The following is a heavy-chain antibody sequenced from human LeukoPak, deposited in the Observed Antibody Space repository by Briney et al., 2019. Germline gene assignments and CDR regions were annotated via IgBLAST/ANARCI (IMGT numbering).Heavy chain of an antibody. J-gene: IGHJ4*02. V-gene: IGHV4-61*02. CDR3: ARCRRSTSCFIFDY. CDR1: GGSISSGSYY. CDR2: IYTSGST. D-gene: IGHD2-2*01. Sequence: SETLSLTCTVSGGSISSGSYYWSWIRQPAGKGLEWIGRIYTSGSTNYNPSLKSRVTISVDTSKNQFSLKLSSVTAADTAVYYCARCRRSTSCFIFDYWGQGTLVTVSS.